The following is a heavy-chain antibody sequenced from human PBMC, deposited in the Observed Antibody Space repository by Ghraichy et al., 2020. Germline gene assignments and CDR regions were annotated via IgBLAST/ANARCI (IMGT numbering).Heavy chain of an antibody. D-gene: IGHD1-7*01. CDR3: ARGGEGYNWNLSGFDY. V-gene: IGHV3-48*01. CDR2: ISSSGSTV. CDR1: GFTFSSYS. J-gene: IGHJ4*02. Sequence: GGSLRLSCAASGFTFSSYSMNWVRQAPGKGLEWVSYISSSGSTVYYADSVKGRFTISRDNAKNSLYLQMNSLRAEDTAVYYCARGGEGYNWNLSGFDYWGQGTLVTVSS.